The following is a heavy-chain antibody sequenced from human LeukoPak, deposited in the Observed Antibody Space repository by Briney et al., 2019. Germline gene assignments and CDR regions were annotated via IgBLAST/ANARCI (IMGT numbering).Heavy chain of an antibody. CDR3: ASGPGTPKGIDY. CDR1: GGTFSSYA. Sequence: GASVKASCKASGGTFSSYAISWVRQAPGQGLEWMGGIITIFGTANYAQKFQGRVTITADESTSTAYMELSSLRSEDTAVYYCASGPGTPKGIDYWGQGTLVTVSS. CDR2: IITIFGTA. V-gene: IGHV1-69*13. D-gene: IGHD1-26*01. J-gene: IGHJ4*02.